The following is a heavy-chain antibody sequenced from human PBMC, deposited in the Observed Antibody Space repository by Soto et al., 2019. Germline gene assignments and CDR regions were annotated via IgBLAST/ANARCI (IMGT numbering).Heavy chain of an antibody. J-gene: IGHJ6*02. CDR3: EREYMISCMDV. Sequence: ASVKVSCKASGYTFTSYAMHWVRQAPGQRLEWMGWINAGNGNTKYSQKFQGRVTITRDTSASTAYMELSSLRSEDTAVYYCEREYMISCMDVWGQGTTVTVSS. CDR2: INAGNGNT. CDR1: GYTFTSYA. V-gene: IGHV1-3*01. D-gene: IGHD3-22*01.